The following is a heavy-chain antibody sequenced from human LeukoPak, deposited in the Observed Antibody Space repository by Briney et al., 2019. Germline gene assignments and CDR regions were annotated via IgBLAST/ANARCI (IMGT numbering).Heavy chain of an antibody. V-gene: IGHV3-74*01. CDR2: ISVGRTNT. Sequence: GVSLTLSCVASAFTFSHYHMHWVPQGPGKGLVWVSDISVGRTNTNYADSVKGRFTISRDNTKNTLYLQMNSLRAEGTAVYFCGRGDLPYSFDSRGQGTLVTVSS. J-gene: IGHJ4*02. D-gene: IGHD2-21*02. CDR3: GRGDLPYSFDS. CDR1: AFTFSHYH.